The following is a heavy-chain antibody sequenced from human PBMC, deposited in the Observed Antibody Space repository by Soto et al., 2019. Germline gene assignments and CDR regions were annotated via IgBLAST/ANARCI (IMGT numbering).Heavy chain of an antibody. V-gene: IGHV3-23*01. J-gene: IGHJ4*02. Sequence: PGGSLRLSCAASGFTFSSYAMSWARQAPGKGLEWVSAISGSGGSTYYADSVKGRFTISRDNSKNTLYLQMNSLRAEDTAVYYCAKPQAEGIVVVPAAYLGFDYWGQGTLVTVSS. CDR2: ISGSGGST. CDR3: AKPQAEGIVVVPAAYLGFDY. CDR1: GFTFSSYA. D-gene: IGHD2-2*01.